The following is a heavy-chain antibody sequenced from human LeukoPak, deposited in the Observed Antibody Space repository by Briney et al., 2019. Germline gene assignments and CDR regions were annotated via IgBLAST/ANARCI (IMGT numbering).Heavy chain of an antibody. CDR3: ARGYDSSGYPFDY. V-gene: IGHV3-53*01. CDR2: IYSGGST. CDR1: GFTVSSNY. Sequence: PGGSLRLSCAASGFTVSSNYMSWVRQAPGKGLEWVSVIYSGGSTYYADSVKGRFTISRDNSKNTLYLQMNSLRAEDTAVYYCARGYDSSGYPFDYWGQGTLVTVSS. J-gene: IGHJ4*02. D-gene: IGHD3-22*01.